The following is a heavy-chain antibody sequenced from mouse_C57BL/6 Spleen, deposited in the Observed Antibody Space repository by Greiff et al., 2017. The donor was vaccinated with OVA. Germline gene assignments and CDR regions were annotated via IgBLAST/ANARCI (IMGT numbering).Heavy chain of an antibody. J-gene: IGHJ4*01. V-gene: IGHV1-18*01. CDR2: INPNNGGT. CDR1: GYTFTDYN. Sequence: VQLKQSGPELVKPGASVKIPCKASGYTFTDYNMDWVKQSHGKSLEWIGDINPNNGGTIYNQKFKGKATLTVDKSSSTAYMELRSLTSEDTAVYYCAREGGDYDETDYAMDYWGQGTSVTVSS. CDR3: AREGGDYDETDYAMDY. D-gene: IGHD2-4*01.